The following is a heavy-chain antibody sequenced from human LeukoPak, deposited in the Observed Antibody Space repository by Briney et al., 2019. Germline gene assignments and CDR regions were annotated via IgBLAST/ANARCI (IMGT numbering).Heavy chain of an antibody. CDR2: KRCYGRNK. V-gene: IGHV3-30*02. Sequence: GGSLRLSCAASAFTFSSYGRQWVPRARGRGREGVAFKRCYGRNKYYAVSVKRRFNIPRDNYKHTVALQMKSLRAEDTAVYYCAKDTQQWLSDAFDIWGQGTMVTVSS. D-gene: IGHD6-19*01. J-gene: IGHJ3*02. CDR3: AKDTQQWLSDAFDI. CDR1: AFTFSSYG.